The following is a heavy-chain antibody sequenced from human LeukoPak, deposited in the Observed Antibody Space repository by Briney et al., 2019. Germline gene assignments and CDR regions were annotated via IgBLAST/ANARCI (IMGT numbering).Heavy chain of an antibody. V-gene: IGHV3-30*18. Sequence: GGSLRLSCAASGFTFSSYGMHWVRQAPGKGLEWVAVISYDGSDKYSAGSVKGRFTISRDNSKNTLYLQMNSLRAEDTAVYYCAKNAHYQGYSYGGIDYWGQGTLVTVSS. CDR1: GFTFSSYG. CDR3: AKNAHYQGYSYGGIDY. CDR2: ISYDGSDK. J-gene: IGHJ4*02. D-gene: IGHD5-18*01.